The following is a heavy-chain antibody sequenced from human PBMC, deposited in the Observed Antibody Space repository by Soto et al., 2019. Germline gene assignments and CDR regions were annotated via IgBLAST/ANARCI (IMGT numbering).Heavy chain of an antibody. CDR3: ARGGFFDY. Sequence: SETLSLTCTVSGGSISSCDYYWGWIRQPPGKGLEWIGEINHSGSTNYNPSLKSRVTISVDTSKNQFSLKLSSVTAADTAVYYCARGGFFDYWGQGTVVTVSS. CDR2: INHSGST. J-gene: IGHJ4*02. CDR1: GGSISSCDYY. V-gene: IGHV4-39*07.